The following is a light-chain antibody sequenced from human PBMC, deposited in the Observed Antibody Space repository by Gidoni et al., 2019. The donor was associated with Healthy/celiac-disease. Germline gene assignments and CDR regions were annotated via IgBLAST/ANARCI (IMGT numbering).Light chain of an antibody. J-gene: IGKJ1*01. V-gene: IGKV1-5*03. Sequence: IQMPQSPSTLSASVGDRSTITCRASQSISSWLAWYQQKPGKAPKLLIDKAASLESGDPSRFSGSGSGTEFTLTSSSLQPDDFATYYCQQDNSYVTFXQXTKVEIK. CDR2: KAA. CDR3: QQDNSYVT. CDR1: QSISSW.